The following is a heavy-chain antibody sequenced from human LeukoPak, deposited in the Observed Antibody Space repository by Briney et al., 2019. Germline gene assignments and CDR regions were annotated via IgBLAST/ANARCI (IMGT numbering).Heavy chain of an antibody. CDR3: ARHSGLRSPFDP. Sequence: KPSETLSLTCTVSGGSISSYYWSWIRQPPGKGLEWIGYIYYSGSTNYNPSLKSRVTISVDTSKNQFSLKLSSVTAADTALYYCARHSGLRSPFDPWGQGTLVTVTS. J-gene: IGHJ5*02. D-gene: IGHD3-3*01. V-gene: IGHV4-59*08. CDR2: IYYSGST. CDR1: GGSISSYY.